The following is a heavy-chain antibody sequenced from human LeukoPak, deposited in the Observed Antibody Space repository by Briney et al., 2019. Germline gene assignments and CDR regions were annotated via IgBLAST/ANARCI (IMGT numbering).Heavy chain of an antibody. CDR1: GGSISSYY. Sequence: KPSETLSLTCTVSGGSISSYYWSWIRQPAGKGLEWIGSIYYSGSTYYNPSLKSRVTISVDTSKNQFSLKLSSVTAADTAVYYCARDYCSSTSCLIGGHDAFDIWGQGTMVTVSS. D-gene: IGHD2-2*01. CDR3: ARDYCSSTSCLIGGHDAFDI. V-gene: IGHV4-4*07. CDR2: IYYSGST. J-gene: IGHJ3*02.